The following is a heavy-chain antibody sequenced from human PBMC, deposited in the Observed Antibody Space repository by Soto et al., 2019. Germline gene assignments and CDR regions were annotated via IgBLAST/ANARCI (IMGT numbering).Heavy chain of an antibody. D-gene: IGHD2-2*02. Sequence: QVQLVQSGAEVKKPGSSVKVSCKASGGTFSSYTISWVRQAPGQGREWMGRIITILGIANYAQKFQGRVTITADKSTSPAYMELRSLRSEDTAVYYCAMEYCSSTSCYRDYWGQGPLVTVSS. CDR2: IITILGIA. J-gene: IGHJ4*02. CDR1: GGTFSSYT. CDR3: AMEYCSSTSCYRDY. V-gene: IGHV1-69*02.